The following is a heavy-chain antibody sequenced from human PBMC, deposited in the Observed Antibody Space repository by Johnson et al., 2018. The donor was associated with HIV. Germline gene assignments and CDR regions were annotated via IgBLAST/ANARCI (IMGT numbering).Heavy chain of an antibody. CDR1: EFTFDEYG. Sequence: VQLVESGGGVIRPGGSLRLSCAASEFTFDEYGMSWVRQAPGKGLEWVSSINWNGGNTNYADSVKGRFTISRDNTKKSLFLQLNRLRAEDTALYYCTRDGGYCSGGNCYFAFDIWGQGTMVTVSS. V-gene: IGHV3-20*04. CDR2: INWNGGNT. J-gene: IGHJ3*02. CDR3: TRDGGYCSGGNCYFAFDI. D-gene: IGHD2-15*01.